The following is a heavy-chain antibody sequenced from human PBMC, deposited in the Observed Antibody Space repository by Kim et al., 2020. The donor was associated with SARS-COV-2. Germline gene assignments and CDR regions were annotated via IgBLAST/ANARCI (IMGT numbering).Heavy chain of an antibody. V-gene: IGHV3-33*06. CDR3: AKERRKYCSGGSCHLEY. Sequence: VQGRFTISNDNSKKPLYLKMNNLRAEDTAVYYCAKERRKYCSGGSCHLEYWGQGTLVTVSS. J-gene: IGHJ4*02. D-gene: IGHD2-15*01.